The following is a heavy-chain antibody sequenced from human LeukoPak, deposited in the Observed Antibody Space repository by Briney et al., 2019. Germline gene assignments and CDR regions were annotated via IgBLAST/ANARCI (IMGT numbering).Heavy chain of an antibody. CDR1: GGSFSGYY. CDR2: IYYSGST. J-gene: IGHJ4*02. Sequence: SETLSLTCAVYGGSFSGYYWSWIRQHPGKGLEWIGYIYYSGSTYYNPSLKSRVTISVDTSKNQFSLKLSSVTAADTAVYYCATTPAYYDSSGYLYWGQGTLVTVSS. CDR3: ATTPAYYDSSGYLY. V-gene: IGHV4-31*11. D-gene: IGHD3-22*01.